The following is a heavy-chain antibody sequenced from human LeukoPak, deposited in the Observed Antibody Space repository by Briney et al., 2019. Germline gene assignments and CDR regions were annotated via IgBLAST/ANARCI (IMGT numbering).Heavy chain of an antibody. CDR2: INHSGST. CDR3: ARGRRVIAP. J-gene: IGHJ5*02. Sequence: SETLSLTCAVYGGSFSGYYWSWIRQPPGEGLEWIGEINHSGSTNYNPSLKSRVTISVETSKNQFSLKLSSETAADTAVYYGARGRRVIAPWGQGTLVTVSS. CDR1: GGSFSGYY. V-gene: IGHV4-34*01. D-gene: IGHD3-10*01.